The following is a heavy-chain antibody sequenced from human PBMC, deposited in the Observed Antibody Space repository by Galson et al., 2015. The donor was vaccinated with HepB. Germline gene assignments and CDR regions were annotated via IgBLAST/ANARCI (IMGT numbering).Heavy chain of an antibody. CDR3: AREGSYCIGDACYYYFDY. Sequence: SVKVSCKASGYTFGDSGIIWVRQAPGQGLEWMGWFSPYNANTNYAQKFRGRVTLTTVTSTTTAYMERRSLRSDDTAIYYCAREGSYCIGDACYYYFDYWGQGSLVTVSS. J-gene: IGHJ4*02. CDR2: FSPYNANT. D-gene: IGHD2-15*01. V-gene: IGHV1-18*01. CDR1: GYTFGDSG.